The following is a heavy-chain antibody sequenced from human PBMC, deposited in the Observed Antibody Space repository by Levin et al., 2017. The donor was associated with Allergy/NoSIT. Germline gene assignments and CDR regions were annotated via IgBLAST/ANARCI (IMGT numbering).Heavy chain of an antibody. Sequence: ASVKVSCKASGNIFTAYYIHWMRQAPGQGLEWVGRIHPNSGLTNYAQGLQGRVTMTRDTSISTAYLELSSLRSDDTAVYYCARRLAAARGDAFDIWGKGTLVTVSS. V-gene: IGHV1-2*06. CDR3: ARRLAAARGDAFDI. D-gene: IGHD6-13*01. J-gene: IGHJ3*02. CDR1: GNIFTAYY. CDR2: IHPNSGLT.